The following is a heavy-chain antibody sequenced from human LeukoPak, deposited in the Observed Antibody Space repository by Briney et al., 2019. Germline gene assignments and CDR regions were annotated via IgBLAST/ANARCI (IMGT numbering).Heavy chain of an antibody. CDR1: GGSISSSSYY. CDR2: IYYRGST. Sequence: SETLSLTCTVSGGSISSSSYYWGWIRQPPGKGLEWIGYIYYRGSTNYNPSLKSRVTISVDTSKNQFSLKLSSVTAADTAVYYCARGGQDYSNYESYFDYWGQGTLVTVSS. CDR3: ARGGQDYSNYESYFDY. J-gene: IGHJ4*02. D-gene: IGHD4-11*01. V-gene: IGHV4-61*05.